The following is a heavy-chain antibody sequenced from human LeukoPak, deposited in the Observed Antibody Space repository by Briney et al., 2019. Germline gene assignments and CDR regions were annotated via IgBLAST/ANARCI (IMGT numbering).Heavy chain of an antibody. Sequence: FSSYAISWVRQAPGQGLEWMGGIIPIFGTANYAQKFQGRVTITADESTSTAYMELSSLRSEDTAVYYCALILGIRFEGAFDIWGQGTMVTVSS. V-gene: IGHV1-69*01. D-gene: IGHD3-16*01. CDR2: IIPIFGTA. CDR1: FSSYA. J-gene: IGHJ3*02. CDR3: ALILGIRFEGAFDI.